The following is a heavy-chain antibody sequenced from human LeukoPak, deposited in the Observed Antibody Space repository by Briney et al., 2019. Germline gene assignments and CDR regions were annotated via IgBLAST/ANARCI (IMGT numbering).Heavy chain of an antibody. CDR3: ARSDGDDYYDSSGSFDY. Sequence: PSETLSLTCTVYGGSISSHYWSWIRQPPGKGLEWIGYIYYSGSTNYNPSLKSRVTISVDTSKNQFSLELSSVTAADTAVYYCARSDGDDYYDSSGSFDYWGQGTLVTVSS. CDR2: IYYSGST. CDR1: GGSISSHY. D-gene: IGHD3-22*01. J-gene: IGHJ4*02. V-gene: IGHV4-59*11.